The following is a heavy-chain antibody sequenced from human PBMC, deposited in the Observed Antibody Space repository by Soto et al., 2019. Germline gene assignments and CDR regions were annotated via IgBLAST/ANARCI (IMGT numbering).Heavy chain of an antibody. CDR3: ARAFEESGDVWTGVGLY. D-gene: IGHD3-3*01. CDR2: ISAYNGET. J-gene: IGHJ4*02. V-gene: IGHV1-18*01. CDR1: GYTFHSYG. Sequence: QVQLVQSGAEVKKPGASVKVSCKASGYTFHSYGITWVRQAPGQGLEWLGWISAYNGETHSGQMLQVRVSWPIDISTSTAYMELRSLGSDDTVVYYCARAFEESGDVWTGVGLYWGQGTRVTVSS.